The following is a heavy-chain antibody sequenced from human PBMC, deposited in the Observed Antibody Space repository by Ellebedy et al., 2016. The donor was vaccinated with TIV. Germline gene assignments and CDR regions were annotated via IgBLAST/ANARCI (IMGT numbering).Heavy chain of an antibody. D-gene: IGHD3-22*01. CDR1: GFTFSNYN. Sequence: GESLKISCAASGFTFSNYNMNWVRQAPGKGLEWVSSVSGSRKTKYYADSVKGRFTISKDTAQNSLYLQMNSLRADDTAVYYCARDNYYDPLDVWGQGTMVTVSS. CDR2: VSGSRKTK. J-gene: IGHJ3*01. CDR3: ARDNYYDPLDV. V-gene: IGHV3-48*01.